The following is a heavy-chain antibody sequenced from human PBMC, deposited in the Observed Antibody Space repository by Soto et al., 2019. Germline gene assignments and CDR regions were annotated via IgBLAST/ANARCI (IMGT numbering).Heavy chain of an antibody. CDR2: IYYSGST. CDR3: ARDMDSGYDLRLSGFYYYYMDV. V-gene: IGHV4-59*01. J-gene: IGHJ6*03. Sequence: SETLSLTCTVSGGSISSYYWSWIRQPPRKGLEWIGYIYYSGSTNYNPSLKSRVTISVDTSKNQFSLKLSSVTAADTAVYYCARDMDSGYDLRLSGFYYYYMDVWGKGTTVTVSS. CDR1: GGSISSYY. D-gene: IGHD5-12*01.